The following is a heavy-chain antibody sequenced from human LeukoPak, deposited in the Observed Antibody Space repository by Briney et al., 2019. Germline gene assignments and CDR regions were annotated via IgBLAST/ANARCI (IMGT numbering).Heavy chain of an antibody. CDR1: GYTFTGYY. CDR3: ARDQAIAAAGTLHY. V-gene: IGHV1-2*02. D-gene: IGHD6-13*01. CDR2: INPNSGGT. Sequence: GASVKVSCKASGYTFTGYYMHWVRQAPGQGLEWMGWINPNSGGTNYAQKFQGRVTMTRDTSTSTVYMELSSLRSEDTAVYYCARDQAIAAAGTLHYWGQGTLVTVSS. J-gene: IGHJ4*02.